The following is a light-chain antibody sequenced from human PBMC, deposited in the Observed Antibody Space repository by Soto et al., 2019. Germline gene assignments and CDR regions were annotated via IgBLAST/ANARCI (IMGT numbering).Light chain of an antibody. J-gene: IGKJ2*02. CDR2: AAS. Sequence: AIQLTQSPSSLSSSVGDRVTITCRATQGYGSDLGWYQQKPGKAPMLLIYAASDLQAEVPSRFSGSGSGTDFTLTISSLQAGDFATYFCLQYDDFPWTFGQGTKLEIK. CDR3: LQYDDFPWT. V-gene: IGKV1-6*01. CDR1: QGYGSD.